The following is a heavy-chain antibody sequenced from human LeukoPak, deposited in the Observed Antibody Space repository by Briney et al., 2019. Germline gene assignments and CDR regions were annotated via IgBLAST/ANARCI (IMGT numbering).Heavy chain of an antibody. CDR2: IWYDGSNK. D-gene: IGHD6-13*01. CDR1: GFTFSSYG. CDR3: AKWKYSRSGDFDY. V-gene: IGHV3-33*06. Sequence: PGGSLRLSCAASGFTFSSYGMHWVRQAPGKWLEWVAVIWYDGSNKYYADSVKGRFTISRDNSKNTLYLQMNSLRAEDTAVYYCAKWKYSRSGDFDYWGQGTLVTVSS. J-gene: IGHJ4*02.